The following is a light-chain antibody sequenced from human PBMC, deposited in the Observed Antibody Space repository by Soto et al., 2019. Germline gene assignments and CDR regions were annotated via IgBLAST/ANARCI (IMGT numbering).Light chain of an antibody. Sequence: DIQMTQSPSSLSASVEDRVTITCRASQGIGNSLAWYQQKPGKVPKLLIFAASTLQSGVPSRFSGSGSGTDFTLTISSLQPEDVATYYCQTYDSAPLTFGPGTKVDVK. CDR2: AAS. J-gene: IGKJ3*01. CDR3: QTYDSAPLT. V-gene: IGKV1-27*01. CDR1: QGIGNS.